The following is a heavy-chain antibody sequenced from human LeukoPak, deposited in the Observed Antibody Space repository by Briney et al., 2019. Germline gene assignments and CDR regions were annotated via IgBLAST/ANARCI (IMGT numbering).Heavy chain of an antibody. V-gene: IGHV3-23*01. D-gene: IGHD3-3*01. CDR1: GFTFSSYA. CDR3: AKTYSDFWSGYYTVDYYMDV. Sequence: GGSLRLSCAASGFTFSSYAMSWVRQAPGKGLEWVSAISGSGGSTYYADSVEGRFTISRDNSKNTLYLQMNSLRAEDTAVYYCAKTYSDFWSGYYTVDYYMDVWGKGTAVTVSS. CDR2: ISGSGGST. J-gene: IGHJ6*03.